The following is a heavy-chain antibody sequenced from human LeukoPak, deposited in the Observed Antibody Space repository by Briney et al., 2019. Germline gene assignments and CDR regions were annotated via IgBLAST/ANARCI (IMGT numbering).Heavy chain of an antibody. CDR2: INPSGGST. D-gene: IGHD3-10*01. J-gene: IGHJ5*01. V-gene: IGHV1-46*04. CDR3: ARGYYGSGSYYNNWFDS. CDR1: GYTFTGYY. Sequence: ASVKVSCKPSGYTFTGYYMHWVRQAPGQGLEWMGIINPSGGSTNYAQKLQGRVTMTRDTSTSTVYMELSSLRSEDTAVYYCARGYYGSGSYYNNWFDSWGQGTLVTVSS.